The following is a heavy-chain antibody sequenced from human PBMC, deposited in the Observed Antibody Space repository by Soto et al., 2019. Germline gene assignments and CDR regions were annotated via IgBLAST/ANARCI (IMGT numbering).Heavy chain of an antibody. CDR1: GDTFSSYA. CDR2: IIPTFGRT. J-gene: IGHJ6*02. V-gene: IGHV1-69*13. CDR3: ARDPLSSFAMDV. D-gene: IGHD3-10*02. Sequence: SVKVSCKASGDTFSSYAISWVRQAPGKGLEWMGKIIPTFGRTNYAQKFQRRLTISADDSTSTAYMELSSLLSEDTAVYYCARDPLSSFAMDVWGQGTTVTVSS.